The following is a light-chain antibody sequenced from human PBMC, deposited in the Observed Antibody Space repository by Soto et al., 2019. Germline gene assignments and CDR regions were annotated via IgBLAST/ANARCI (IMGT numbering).Light chain of an antibody. CDR3: FSCTTTTPHA. CDR1: SSDIGAYDY. J-gene: IGLJ1*01. V-gene: IGLV2-14*01. Sequence: ALTQPASLSGSPGQSITISCTGTSSDIGAYDYVSWFQQHPGKAPKLMISEVNNRPSGVSNRFSGSKSGNTAYLTISGLQVEDEAEYFCFSCTTTTPHAFGTVTTVTGL. CDR2: EVN.